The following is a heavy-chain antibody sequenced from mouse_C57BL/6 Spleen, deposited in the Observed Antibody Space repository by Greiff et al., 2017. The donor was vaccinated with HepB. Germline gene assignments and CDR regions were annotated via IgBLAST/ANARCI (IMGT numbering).Heavy chain of an antibody. CDR1: GYAFSSYW. CDR2: IYPGDGDT. Sequence: LVESGAELVKPGASVKISCKASGYAFSSYWMNWVKQRPGKGLEWIGQIYPGDGDTNYNGKFKGKATLTADKSSSTAYMQLSSLTSEDSAVYFCARNYYGSSVVYWGQGTTLTVSS. V-gene: IGHV1-80*01. J-gene: IGHJ2*01. D-gene: IGHD1-1*01. CDR3: ARNYYGSSVVY.